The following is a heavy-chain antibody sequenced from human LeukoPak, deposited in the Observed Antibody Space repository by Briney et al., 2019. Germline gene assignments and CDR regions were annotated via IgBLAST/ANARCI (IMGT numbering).Heavy chain of an antibody. CDR1: GFTFSSYW. J-gene: IGHJ4*02. CDR2: INSDGSST. CDR3: AREGVYDYVWGNYRPYYFDY. V-gene: IGHV3-74*01. D-gene: IGHD3-16*02. Sequence: GGSLRLSCAASGFTFSSYWMHWVRQAPGKGLVWVSRINSDGSSTSYADSVKGRFTISRDNAKNTLYLQMNSLRAEDTAVYYCAREGVYDYVWGNYRPYYFDYWGQGTLVTVSS.